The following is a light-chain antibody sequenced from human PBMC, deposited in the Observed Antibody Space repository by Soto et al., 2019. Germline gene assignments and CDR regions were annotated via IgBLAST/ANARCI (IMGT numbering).Light chain of an antibody. J-gene: IGKJ2*01. CDR2: KAS. V-gene: IGKV1-5*03. CDR1: QSIYSW. Sequence: DIQMTQSPSTLSASIGDTVIITCLASQSIYSWLAWYQQKPGKAPKLLIHKASTLESGVPSRFSGSESGTEFTLIISSLQPDDFATFYCQQYDRFPSTFGQGTKLEIK. CDR3: QQYDRFPST.